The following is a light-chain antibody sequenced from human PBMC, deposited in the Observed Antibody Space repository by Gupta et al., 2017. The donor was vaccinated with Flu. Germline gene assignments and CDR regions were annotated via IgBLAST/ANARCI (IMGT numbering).Light chain of an antibody. CDR1: SGHSTNA. J-gene: IGLJ3*02. Sequence: VLTQSPSASASLGTSVKLTCTLSSGHSTNAIPWQQQKTETGLRQWINWKCDGSHIKGDPIPYRVSGAGSADARKVHISSLQSEDEADYYCKGWGTGGWVFGGGTKLTVL. CDR3: KGWGTGGWV. CDR2: WKCDGSH. V-gene: IGLV4-69*01.